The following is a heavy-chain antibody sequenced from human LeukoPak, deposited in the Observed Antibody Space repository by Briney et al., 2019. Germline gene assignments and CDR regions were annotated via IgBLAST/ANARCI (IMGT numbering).Heavy chain of an antibody. CDR3: ARHRDYYDT. V-gene: IGHV4-59*08. CDR1: GSSINNNF. CDR2: IYSTGSA. D-gene: IGHD3-22*01. J-gene: IGHJ4*01. Sequence: SGTLSLTCTVSGSSINNNFWTWIRQPPGKGLEWIGHIYSTGSANYNPSLKSRVLISGDTSKNQISLKLTSVTAADTAVYFCARHRDYYDTWGHGTLVTVSS.